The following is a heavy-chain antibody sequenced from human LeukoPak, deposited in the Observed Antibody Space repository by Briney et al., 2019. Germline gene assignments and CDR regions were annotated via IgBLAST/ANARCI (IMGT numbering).Heavy chain of an antibody. CDR1: GFTFSSYA. Sequence: GGSLRLSCAASGFTFSSYAMHWVRQAPGKGLEWVAVISYDGSNKYYADSVKGRFTISRDNSKNTLSLQMNSLRVEDTAVYYCVKETIAAAGPTFDYWGQGTLVTVSS. CDR2: ISYDGSNK. J-gene: IGHJ4*02. D-gene: IGHD6-13*01. V-gene: IGHV3-30-3*01. CDR3: VKETIAAAGPTFDY.